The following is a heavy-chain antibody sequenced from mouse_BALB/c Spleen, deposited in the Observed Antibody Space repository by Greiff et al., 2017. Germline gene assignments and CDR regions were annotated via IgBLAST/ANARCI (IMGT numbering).Heavy chain of an antibody. CDR3: ARGGLPNYFDY. CDR1: GFTFSDYY. CDR2: ISDGGSYT. D-gene: IGHD2-4*01. J-gene: IGHJ2*01. Sequence: EVQVVESGGGLVKPGGSLKLSCAASGFTFSDYYMYWVRQTPEKRLEWVATISDGGSYTYYPDSVKGRFTISRDNAKNNLYLQMSSLKSEDTAMYYCARGGLPNYFDYWGQGTTLTVSS. V-gene: IGHV5-4*02.